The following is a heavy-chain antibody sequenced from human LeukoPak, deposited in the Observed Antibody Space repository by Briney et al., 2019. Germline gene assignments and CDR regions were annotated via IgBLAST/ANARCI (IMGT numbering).Heavy chain of an antibody. CDR3: ARQGVSGKYWFGP. Sequence: GESLEISCKGSEYNFTDYWIGWVRQMPGKGLEWMGIIYLRDSDSRYSPSFQGQVTISADKSINTAYLQWSSLKASDTAMYYCARQGVSGKYWFGPWGQGTLVTVSS. D-gene: IGHD6-19*01. V-gene: IGHV5-51*01. J-gene: IGHJ5*02. CDR1: EYNFTDYW. CDR2: IYLRDSDS.